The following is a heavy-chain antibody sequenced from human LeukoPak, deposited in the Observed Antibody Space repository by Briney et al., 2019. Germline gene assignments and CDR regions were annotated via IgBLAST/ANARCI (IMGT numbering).Heavy chain of an antibody. D-gene: IGHD2-21*02. J-gene: IGHJ4*02. Sequence: GGSLRLSCAASGFTFSGYSMNWVRHAPGKRLEWVSSISSSSRYIFYADSVKGRFTISRDNAKNSLYLQLNSLGAEDTAVYYCARVSAEQVVTAILGRIDYWGRGTLVTVSS. CDR2: ISSSSRYI. CDR3: ARVSAEQVVTAILGRIDY. V-gene: IGHV3-21*01. CDR1: GFTFSGYS.